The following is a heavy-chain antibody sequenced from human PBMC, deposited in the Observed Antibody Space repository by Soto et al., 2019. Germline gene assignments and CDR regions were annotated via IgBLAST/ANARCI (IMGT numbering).Heavy chain of an antibody. CDR3: ARGVATGQLDP. V-gene: IGHV1-3*01. D-gene: IGHD2-2*01. CDR1: GYTFTRYT. J-gene: IGHJ5*02. Sequence: VXSVKVSCKASGYTFTRYTMNWVRQAPGQRLEWMGWINPDNGNTKSSQKFQDRVIITRDTSASTAYMDLSSLRSEDTAVYYCARGVATGQLDPWGQGTLVTVSS. CDR2: INPDNGNT.